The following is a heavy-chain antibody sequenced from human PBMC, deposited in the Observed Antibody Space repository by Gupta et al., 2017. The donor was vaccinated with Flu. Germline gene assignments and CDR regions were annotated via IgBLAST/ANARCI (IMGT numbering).Heavy chain of an antibody. J-gene: IGHJ5*02. CDR3: ARLTGFTDS. Sequence: GGTVSGFALSGGRQATGQGLEGMGAIIAASVTTSYAQSLKDRITLSADESANIGYMEVRSLRFEETAIYYCARLTGFTDSWGQGTRVTVSS. V-gene: IGHV1-69*01. D-gene: IGHD1-1*01. CDR1: GGTVSGFA. CDR2: IIAASVTT.